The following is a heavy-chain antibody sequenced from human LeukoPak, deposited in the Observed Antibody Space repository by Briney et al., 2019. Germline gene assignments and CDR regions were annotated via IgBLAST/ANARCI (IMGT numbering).Heavy chain of an antibody. Sequence: ASVKVSCKASGYTFTSYGISWVRQGPGQGLEWMGWMNPNSGNTGYAQKFQGRVTMTRNTSISTAYMELSSLRSDDTAVYYCARAYVGAFDYWGRGTLVTVS. CDR2: MNPNSGNT. J-gene: IGHJ4*02. V-gene: IGHV1-8*02. CDR1: GYTFTSYG. D-gene: IGHD1-26*01. CDR3: ARAYVGAFDY.